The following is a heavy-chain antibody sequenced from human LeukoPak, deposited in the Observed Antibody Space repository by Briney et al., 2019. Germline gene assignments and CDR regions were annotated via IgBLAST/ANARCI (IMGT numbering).Heavy chain of an antibody. V-gene: IGHV4-59*01. CDR3: ARDKGYGSGNYYYYGMDV. CDR2: IYYSGST. D-gene: IGHD3-10*01. J-gene: IGHJ6*02. CDR1: GGSISSYY. Sequence: SETLSLTCTVSGGSISSYYWSWIRQPPGKGLECIGNIYYSGSTRYNSSLKSRVTISVDKSKNQFSLKLRSVTAADTAVYYCARDKGYGSGNYYYYGMDVWGQGTTVTVSS.